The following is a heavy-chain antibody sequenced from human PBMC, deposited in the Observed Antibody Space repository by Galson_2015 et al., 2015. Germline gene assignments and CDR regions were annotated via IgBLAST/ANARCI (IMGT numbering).Heavy chain of an antibody. CDR3: ARSTAYYFDY. CDR2: IKEDGSEK. V-gene: IGHV3-7*01. D-gene: IGHD2-21*02. CDR1: GLIFSNYW. Sequence: SLRLSCAASGLIFSNYWMTWVRQAPGKGLEWVASIKEDGSEKYYVDSVKGRFTVSRDNAKNSLYLQMNSLGAEDTAVNYCARSTAYYFDYWAREPWSPSPQ. J-gene: IGHJ4*02.